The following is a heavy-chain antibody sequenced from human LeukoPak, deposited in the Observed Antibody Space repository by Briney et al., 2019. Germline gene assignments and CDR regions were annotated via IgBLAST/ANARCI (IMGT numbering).Heavy chain of an antibody. CDR3: AKAPYDSSGYYPRLYYYYYYMDV. Sequence: GGSLRLSCAASGFTFSSYEMNWVRQAPGKGLEWVSYISSSGSTIYYADSVKGRFTISRDNAKNSLYLQMNSLRAEDTAVYYCAKAPYDSSGYYPRLYYYYYYMDVWGKGTTVTISS. CDR2: ISSSGSTI. D-gene: IGHD3-22*01. CDR1: GFTFSSYE. V-gene: IGHV3-48*03. J-gene: IGHJ6*03.